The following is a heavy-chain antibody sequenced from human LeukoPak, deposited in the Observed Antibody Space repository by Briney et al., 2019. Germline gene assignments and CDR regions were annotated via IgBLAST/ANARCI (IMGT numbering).Heavy chain of an antibody. CDR2: IRSDGSDT. D-gene: IGHD2-21*02. Sequence: GGSLRLSCAASGFTFSDTWMHWVRQAPGKGLVWVSRIRSDGSDTRYAESVKGRFTISRDNAKNTLYLQMSSLRAEDTAVYYCAKSLGIVVVTANFDSWGQGTLVSVSS. CDR3: AKSLGIVVVTANFDS. V-gene: IGHV3-74*01. CDR1: GFTFSDTW. J-gene: IGHJ4*02.